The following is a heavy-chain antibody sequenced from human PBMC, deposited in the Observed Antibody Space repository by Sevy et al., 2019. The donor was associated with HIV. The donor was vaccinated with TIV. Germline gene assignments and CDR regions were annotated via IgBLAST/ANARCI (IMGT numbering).Heavy chain of an antibody. CDR2: VSWNSASI. J-gene: IGHJ3*01. V-gene: IGHV3-9*01. CDR1: GFTFDDYA. D-gene: IGHD2-15*01. Sequence: GGSLRLSCAASGFTFDDYAMHWVRQAPGKGLEWVSGVSWNSASIGYAGSVRGRFTISRDNAKNSLSLQMNSLTSEDSAFYYCTKVLGPRLVPGYCYDGTCWPRDGLDFWGHGTMVTVSS. CDR3: TKVLGPRLVPGYCYDGTCWPRDGLDF.